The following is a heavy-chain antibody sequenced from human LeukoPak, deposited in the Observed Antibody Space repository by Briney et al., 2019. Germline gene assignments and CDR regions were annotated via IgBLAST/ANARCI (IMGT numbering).Heavy chain of an antibody. V-gene: IGHV3-21*01. CDR1: GFTFSSYS. CDR3: ARILMVGAFDI. J-gene: IGHJ3*02. D-gene: IGHD2-8*01. CDR2: ISSSSSYI. Sequence: GGSLRLSCAASGFTFSSYSMNWVRQAPRKGLEWVSSISSSSSYIYYADSVKGRFTISRDNAKNSLYLQMNSLRAEDTAVYYCARILMVGAFDIWGQGTMVTVSS.